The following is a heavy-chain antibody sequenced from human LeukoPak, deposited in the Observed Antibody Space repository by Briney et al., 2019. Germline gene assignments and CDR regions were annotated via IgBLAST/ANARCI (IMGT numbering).Heavy chain of an antibody. CDR2: IVPSGGST. Sequence: PGGSLKLSCAASGFSFSDSPIHWVRQAPGKGLEWVSAIVPSGGSTFYADSLKGRFTISRDNSKNTLYLQMNSLRAEDTAVYYCAPNWNDEVGPFDYWGQGTLVTVSS. V-gene: IGHV3-23*01. CDR1: GFSFSDSP. J-gene: IGHJ4*02. CDR3: APNWNDEVGPFDY. D-gene: IGHD1-1*01.